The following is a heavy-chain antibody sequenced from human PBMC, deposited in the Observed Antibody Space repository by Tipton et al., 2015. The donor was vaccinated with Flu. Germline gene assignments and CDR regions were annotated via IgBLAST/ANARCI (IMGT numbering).Heavy chain of an antibody. CDR1: GYTFTSYG. J-gene: IGHJ6*02. CDR2: ISAYNGNT. CDR3: ARDGSGSLGWTYYYGMDV. D-gene: IGHD3-10*01. V-gene: IGHV1-18*01. Sequence: QLVQSGAEVKKPGASVKVSCKASGYTFTSYGISWVRQAPGQGLEWMGWISAYNGNTNYAQKLQGRVTMTTGTSTSTAYMELRSLGSDDTAVYYCARDGSGSLGWTYYYGMDVWGQGTTVTVSS.